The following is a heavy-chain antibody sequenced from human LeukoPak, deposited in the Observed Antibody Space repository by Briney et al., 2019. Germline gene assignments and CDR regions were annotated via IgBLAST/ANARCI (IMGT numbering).Heavy chain of an antibody. Sequence: GRSLRLSCAASGFTFDDYAMHWVRQAPGKGLEWVSGISWNSGSIGYADSVKGRFTISRDNAKNSLYLQMNSLRAEDTAVYYCANGLGAVAGFDYWGQGTLVTVSS. CDR1: GFTFDDYA. D-gene: IGHD6-19*01. CDR3: ANGLGAVAGFDY. J-gene: IGHJ4*02. V-gene: IGHV3-9*01. CDR2: ISWNSGSI.